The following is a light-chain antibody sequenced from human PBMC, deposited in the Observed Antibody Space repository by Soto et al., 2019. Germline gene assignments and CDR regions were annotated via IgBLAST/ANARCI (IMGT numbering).Light chain of an antibody. CDR2: DAS. Sequence: TVMTQSPATLSVSAGEGATVSCRASQNVGRNLAWYQQKPGQAPRLLMYDASTRASGMTARFSGSGSGTEFTLTIASLQSEDVAVYYCLQYRYWPRTFGQGTKVEIK. CDR1: QNVGRN. CDR3: LQYRYWPRT. V-gene: IGKV3-15*01. J-gene: IGKJ1*01.